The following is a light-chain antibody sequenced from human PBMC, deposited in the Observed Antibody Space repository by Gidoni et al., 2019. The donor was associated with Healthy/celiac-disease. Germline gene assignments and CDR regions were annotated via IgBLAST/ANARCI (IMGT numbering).Light chain of an antibody. V-gene: IGKV1-39*01. Sequence: DIQMTQSPSSLSASVGDRDTITCRASQSISSYLNWYQQKPGKAPKLLIYAASSLQSGVPSRFSGSGSGTDFTLTISSLQPEDFATYYCQQSYSTPFTFGGXTKVEIK. CDR2: AAS. CDR3: QQSYSTPFT. J-gene: IGKJ4*01. CDR1: QSISSY.